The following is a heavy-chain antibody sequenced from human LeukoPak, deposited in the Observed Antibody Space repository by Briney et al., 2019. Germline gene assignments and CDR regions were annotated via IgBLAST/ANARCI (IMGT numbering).Heavy chain of an antibody. CDR1: GYIFTGYY. CDR3: ARGGDGYINNWFDP. D-gene: IGHD5-24*01. V-gene: IGHV1-2*02. Sequence: ASVKVSYKASGYIFTGYYIHWLRQAPGQGLEWMGWINSHSGGTNYAQKFQGRVTMTRDTSITTAYMELSRLRSDDTAIYYCARGGDGYINNWFDPWGQGALVTVSS. J-gene: IGHJ5*02. CDR2: INSHSGGT.